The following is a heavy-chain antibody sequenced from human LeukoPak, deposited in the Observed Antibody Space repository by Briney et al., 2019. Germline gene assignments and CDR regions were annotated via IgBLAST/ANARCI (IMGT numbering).Heavy chain of an antibody. CDR2: IKSKADGETT. J-gene: IGHJ5*02. CDR1: GFTFNNAW. Sequence: GGSLRLSCAASGFTFNNAWMSWVRQAPGKGLEWVGRIKSKADGETTDYASPVKGRFIISRDGSKDTLYLQMNSLKTEDTAVYYCTTEGYYVSGISWGQGTLVTVSS. V-gene: IGHV3-15*01. D-gene: IGHD3-10*01. CDR3: TTEGYYVSGIS.